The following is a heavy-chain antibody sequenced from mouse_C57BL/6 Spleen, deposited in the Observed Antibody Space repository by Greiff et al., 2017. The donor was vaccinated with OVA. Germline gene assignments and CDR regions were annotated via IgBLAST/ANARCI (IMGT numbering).Heavy chain of an antibody. D-gene: IGHD1-1*01. CDR3: ARGGCYGSSPSFAY. Sequence: EVKVVESGGGLVKPGGSLKLSCAASGFTFSSYAMSWVRPTPETRLEWVATISDGGSYTYYPDNVKGRFTISRDNAKNNLYLQMSQLKSEDTAMDYCARGGCYGSSPSFAYWGKGTLVTVSA. CDR1: GFTFSSYA. J-gene: IGHJ3*01. V-gene: IGHV5-4*03. CDR2: ISDGGSYT.